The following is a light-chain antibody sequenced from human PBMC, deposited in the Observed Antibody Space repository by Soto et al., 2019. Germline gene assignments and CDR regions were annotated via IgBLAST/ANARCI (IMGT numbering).Light chain of an antibody. CDR2: DAY. CDR1: QSVSSY. V-gene: IGKV3-11*01. CDR3: QQRSNWYT. J-gene: IGKJ2*01. Sequence: EIVLTQSPATLSLSPGARDTLSCRASQSVSSYLAWYQQKPGQAHRLLIYDAYNRATGIPAMFSGSGSGTDFTLTISSLEPEDFAVYYWQQRSNWYTFGQGTKLEVK.